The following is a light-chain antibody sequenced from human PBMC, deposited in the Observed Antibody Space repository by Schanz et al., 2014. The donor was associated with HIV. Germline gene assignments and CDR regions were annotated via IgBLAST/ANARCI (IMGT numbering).Light chain of an antibody. CDR2: EGS. CDR3: SSYAATSNVL. CDR1: SSDIGSYNL. V-gene: IGLV2-14*02. Sequence: QSALTQPASVSGSPGQSITISCTGTSSDIGSYNLVSWYQQHPGKAPKLMIYEGSKWPSGVSNRFSGSKSGNTASLTVSGLQADDEADYYCSSYAATSNVLFGGGTKLTVL. J-gene: IGLJ3*02.